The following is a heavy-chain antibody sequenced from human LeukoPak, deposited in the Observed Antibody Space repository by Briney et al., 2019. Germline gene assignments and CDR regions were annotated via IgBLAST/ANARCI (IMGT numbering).Heavy chain of an antibody. CDR3: ATSIGSSARQVDY. D-gene: IGHD1-26*01. J-gene: IGHJ4*02. Sequence: PSETLSLTCAVYGGSFSGYYWSWIRQPPGKGLEWIGEINHSGSTNYNSSLKSRVTISVDTSKNQFSLKLSSVTAADTAVYYCATSIGSSARQVDYWGQGTLVTVSS. CDR1: GGSFSGYY. V-gene: IGHV4-34*01. CDR2: INHSGST.